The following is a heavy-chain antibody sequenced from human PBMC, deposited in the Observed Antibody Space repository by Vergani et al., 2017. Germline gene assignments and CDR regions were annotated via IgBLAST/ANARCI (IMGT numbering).Heavy chain of an antibody. V-gene: IGHV4-59*01. CDR3: ASSTIADDAFDI. D-gene: IGHD1-26*01. Sequence: QVQLQESGPGLVKPSETLSLTCTVSGGSISSYYWSWIRQPPGKGLEWIGYIYYSGSTNYNPSLKSRVTISVDTSKNQFSLKLSAVTAAETAVDYCASSTIADDAFDIWGQGTMVTVSA. CDR1: GGSISSYY. J-gene: IGHJ3*02. CDR2: IYYSGST.